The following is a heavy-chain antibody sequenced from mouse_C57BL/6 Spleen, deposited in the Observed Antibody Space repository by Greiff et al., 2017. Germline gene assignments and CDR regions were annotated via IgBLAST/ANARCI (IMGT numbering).Heavy chain of an antibody. J-gene: IGHJ4*01. CDR2: INPNYGTT. CDR1: GYSFTDYN. D-gene: IGHD1-1*01. Sequence: VHVKQSGPELVKPGASVKISCKASGYSFTDYNMNWVKQSNGKSLEWIGVINPNYGTTSYNQKFKGKATLTVDQSSSTAYMQLNSLTSEDSAVYYCARGTTVVAREAMDYWGQGTSVTVSS. CDR3: ARGTTVVAREAMDY. V-gene: IGHV1-39*01.